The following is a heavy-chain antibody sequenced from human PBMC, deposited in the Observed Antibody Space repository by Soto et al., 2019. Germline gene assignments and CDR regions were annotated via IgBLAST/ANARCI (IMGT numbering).Heavy chain of an antibody. CDR3: AKTASSDVCGGDCPPPDY. V-gene: IGHV3-74*01. J-gene: IGHJ4*02. CDR2: IDNDGRTT. D-gene: IGHD2-21*01. CDR1: GYTFGNYW. Sequence: GESLGLSCAASGYTFGNYWLHWVRQAPGMWLVWVSRIDNDGRTTNYADSVKGRFTISRDNAKKLLYLQMNSLRAADTAVYYCAKTASSDVCGGDCPPPDYWGRGTLVTVSS.